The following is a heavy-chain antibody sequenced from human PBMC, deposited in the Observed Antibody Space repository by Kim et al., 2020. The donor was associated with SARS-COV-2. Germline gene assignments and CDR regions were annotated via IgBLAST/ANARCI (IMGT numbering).Heavy chain of an antibody. J-gene: IGHJ6*03. CDR2: VKPNNGDT. V-gene: IGHV1-8*01. D-gene: IGHD2-2*01. CDR3: VRGSIHFNYYLDD. CDR1: GYTFTSYD. Sequence: ASVKVSCKTSGYTFTSYDINWVRQAPGQGLEWMGWVKPNNGDTGYTQRLQGRVTMTRNTSISTVYMELSSLRSEDTAVYYCVRGSIHFNYYLDDGDKGTT.